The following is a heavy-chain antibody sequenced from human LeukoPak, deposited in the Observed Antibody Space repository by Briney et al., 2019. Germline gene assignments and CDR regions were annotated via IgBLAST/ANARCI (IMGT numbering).Heavy chain of an antibody. V-gene: IGHV3-21*01. J-gene: IGHJ4*02. D-gene: IGHD2-2*01. CDR1: GFTFRDYT. CDR2: INKGGSFI. CDR3: AREVLDVVEPATNTVDY. Sequence: PGGSLRLSCAASGFTFRDYTMNWVRQAPGKGLQWVSAINKGGSFIKYADSVKGRFIVSRDNAKNLLFLQMNSLRVEDTALYFCAREVLDVVEPATNTVDYWGQGTLVIVSS.